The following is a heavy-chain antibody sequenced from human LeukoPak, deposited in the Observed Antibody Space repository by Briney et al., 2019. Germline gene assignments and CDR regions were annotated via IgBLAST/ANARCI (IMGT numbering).Heavy chain of an antibody. CDR3: SRGSYNSWS. CDR2: IYTSGVT. J-gene: IGHJ5*02. D-gene: IGHD3-10*01. Sequence: SETLSLTCTVSGASMSNSYWSWIRQPAGKGLEWIGRIYTSGVTSYNPSLKSRVIMSIDASKNQFSLNLSSVIAADTAVYYCSRGSYNSWSWGQGTLVTVSS. CDR1: GASMSNSY. V-gene: IGHV4-4*07.